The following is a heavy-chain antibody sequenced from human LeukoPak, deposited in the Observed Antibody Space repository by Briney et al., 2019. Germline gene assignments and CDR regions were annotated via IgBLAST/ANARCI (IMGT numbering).Heavy chain of an antibody. D-gene: IGHD3-16*02. J-gene: IGHJ4*02. V-gene: IGHV3-48*01. CDR1: GFTFSSYS. CDR2: ISSSSSTI. Sequence: GGSLRLSCAASGFTFSSYSMNWVRQAPGKGLEWVSYISSSSSTIYYADSVKGRFTISRDNAKNSLYLQMNSLRAEDTAVYYCARDQMFGGVIVRLFDYWGQGTLVTVSS. CDR3: ARDQMFGGVIVRLFDY.